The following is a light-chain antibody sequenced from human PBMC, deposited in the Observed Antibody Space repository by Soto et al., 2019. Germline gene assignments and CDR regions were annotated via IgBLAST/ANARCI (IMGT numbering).Light chain of an antibody. V-gene: IGLV3-1*01. J-gene: IGLJ3*02. CDR3: QAWDSSTAV. CDR1: KLSDKY. Sequence: SYELTQPPSVSVSPGQTANIACSGDKLSDKYACWYQQKPGQSPVLVIHQDFQRPSGIPERFSGSNSGNTATLTISGTQAMDEADYYCQAWDSSTAVFGGGTKVTVL. CDR2: QDF.